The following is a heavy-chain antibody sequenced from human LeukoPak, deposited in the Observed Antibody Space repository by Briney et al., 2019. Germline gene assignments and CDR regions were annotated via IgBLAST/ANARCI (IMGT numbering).Heavy chain of an antibody. J-gene: IGHJ4*02. Sequence: GGSLRLSCAVSGFTFSSYEMNWVRQAPGKGLEYVSAISSNGGSTYYADSVKGRFTISRDNSKNTLYLQMSSLRAEDTAVYYCVRQWLVLGHYYFDYWGQGTLVTVSS. CDR1: GFTFSSYE. CDR3: VRQWLVLGHYYFDY. V-gene: IGHV3-64D*09. CDR2: ISSNGGST. D-gene: IGHD6-19*01.